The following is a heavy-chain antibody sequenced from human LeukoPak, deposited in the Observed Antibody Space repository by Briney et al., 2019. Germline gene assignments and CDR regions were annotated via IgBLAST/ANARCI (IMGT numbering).Heavy chain of an antibody. J-gene: IGHJ4*02. D-gene: IGHD6-19*01. V-gene: IGHV4-59*05. Sequence: SETLSLTCTVSGGSISSYYWSWIRQPPGKGLEWIGSIYYSGSTYYNPSLKSRVTISVDTSKNQFSLKLSSVTAADTAVYYCARHEIAVADDYFDYWGQGTLVTVSS. CDR2: IYYSGST. CDR3: ARHEIAVADDYFDY. CDR1: GGSISSYY.